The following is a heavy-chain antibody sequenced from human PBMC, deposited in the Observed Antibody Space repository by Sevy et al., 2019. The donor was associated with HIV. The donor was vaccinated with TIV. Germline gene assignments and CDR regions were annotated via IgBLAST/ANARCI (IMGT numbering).Heavy chain of an antibody. CDR3: ARDDASNPRVLDY. J-gene: IGHJ4*02. D-gene: IGHD3-3*01. V-gene: IGHV4-59*01. CDR1: GGSISSYF. CDR2: IYYTGSA. Sequence: SETLSLTCSVSGGSISSYFWTWIRQPPGKGLEWIGHIYYTGSANYNPSLKSRVTISIDKSKSQFSLNLSYVTAADTAVYYCARDDASNPRVLDYWGQGALVTVSS.